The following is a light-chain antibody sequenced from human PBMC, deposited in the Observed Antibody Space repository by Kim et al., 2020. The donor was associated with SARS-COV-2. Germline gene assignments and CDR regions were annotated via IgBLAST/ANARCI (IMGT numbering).Light chain of an antibody. Sequence: SYELTQPPSVSVAPGKTAKITCGGDNVGSQSVQWFQQKPGQAPVLVIYYNNDRPSGIPERFSGSNSGNTATLTINRVEGGDEADYYCQVWDSISDHWVFGGGTQLTVL. V-gene: IGLV3-21*04. J-gene: IGLJ3*02. CDR2: YNN. CDR1: NVGSQS. CDR3: QVWDSISDHWV.